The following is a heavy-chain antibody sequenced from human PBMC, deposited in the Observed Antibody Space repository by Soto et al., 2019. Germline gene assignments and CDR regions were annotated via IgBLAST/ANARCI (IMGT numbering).Heavy chain of an antibody. CDR3: ARDLGRGYVMRFDP. D-gene: IGHD5-12*01. J-gene: IGHJ5*02. CDR1: GFTFSDYY. CDR2: ISSSGSTI. Sequence: GSLRLSCAASGFTFSDYYMSWIRQAPGKGLEWVSYISSSGSTIYYADSVKGRFTISRDNAKNSLYLQMNSLRAEDTAVYYCARDLGRGYVMRFDPWGQGTLVTVSS. V-gene: IGHV3-11*01.